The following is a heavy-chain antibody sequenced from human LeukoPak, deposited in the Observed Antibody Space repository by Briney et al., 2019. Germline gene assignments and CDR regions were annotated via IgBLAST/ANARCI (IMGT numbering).Heavy chain of an antibody. V-gene: IGHV1-69*13. CDR3: ASFSYYDFWSGYSWFDP. J-gene: IGHJ5*02. CDR2: IIPIFGTA. CDR1: GGTFSSYA. Sequence: GASVKVSCKASGGTFSSYAISWVRQAPGQGLEWMGGIIPIFGTANYAQKFQGRVTITADESTSTAYMELSSLRSEDTAVYYCASFSYYDFWSGYSWFDPWGQGPLVTVSS. D-gene: IGHD3-3*01.